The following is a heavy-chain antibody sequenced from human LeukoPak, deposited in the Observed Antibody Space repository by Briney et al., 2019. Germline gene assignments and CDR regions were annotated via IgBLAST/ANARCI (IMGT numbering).Heavy chain of an antibody. Sequence: SETLSLTCTVSGGSISGSSYYWGWIRQPPGKGLEWIGSIYYSGSTYYNPSLKSRVTISVDTSKNQFSLKLSSVTAADTAVYYCASFLSGSFTTDDMDVWGQGTKVTVSS. CDR3: ASFLSGSFTTDDMDV. CDR1: GGSISGSSYY. CDR2: IYYSGST. V-gene: IGHV4-39*07. J-gene: IGHJ6*02. D-gene: IGHD1-26*01.